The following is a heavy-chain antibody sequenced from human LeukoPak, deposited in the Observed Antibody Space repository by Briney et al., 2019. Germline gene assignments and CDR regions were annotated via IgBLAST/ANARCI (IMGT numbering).Heavy chain of an antibody. D-gene: IGHD6-19*01. Sequence: GGSLRLSCAASGFTFSSYAMHWVRQAPGKGLEWVAVISYDGSNKYYADSVKGRFTISRDNSKNTLYLQMNSLRAEDTAVHFCARPRPQSSAWQGAFDIWGQGTMVSVS. J-gene: IGHJ3*02. CDR3: ARPRPQSSAWQGAFDI. V-gene: IGHV3-30*04. CDR2: ISYDGSNK. CDR1: GFTFSSYA.